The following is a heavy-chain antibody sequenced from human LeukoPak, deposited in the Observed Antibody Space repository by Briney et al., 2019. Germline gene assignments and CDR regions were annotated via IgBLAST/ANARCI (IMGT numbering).Heavy chain of an antibody. J-gene: IGHJ3*02. D-gene: IGHD5-18*01. Sequence: PGGSLRLSCVVSGFTFSRYAMSWVRQAPGKGLEWIGYIYYSGSTNYNPSLKSRVTISVDTSKNQFSLKLSSVTAADTAVYYCAGEVGVDTAMVRRDDAFDIWGQGTMVTVSS. CDR2: IYYSGST. CDR3: AGEVGVDTAMVRRDDAFDI. CDR1: GFTFSRYA. V-gene: IGHV4-59*01.